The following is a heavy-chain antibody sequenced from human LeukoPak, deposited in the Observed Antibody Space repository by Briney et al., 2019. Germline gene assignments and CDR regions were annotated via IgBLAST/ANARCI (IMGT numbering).Heavy chain of an antibody. Sequence: ASVKVSCKASGYTFGSDDINWVRQATGQGLEWMGWINPNNGNLGYAQKFQGRVTITRNTPISTAYMELSSLTSEDTAVYYCARDRVTYYDILRFDPWGQGTLVTVSS. V-gene: IGHV1-8*03. CDR1: GYTFGSDD. CDR3: ARDRVTYYDILRFDP. J-gene: IGHJ5*02. D-gene: IGHD3-9*01. CDR2: INPNNGNL.